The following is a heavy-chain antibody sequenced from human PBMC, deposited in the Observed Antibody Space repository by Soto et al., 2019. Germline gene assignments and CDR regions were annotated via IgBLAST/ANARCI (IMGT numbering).Heavy chain of an antibody. D-gene: IGHD1-20*01. CDR3: ARVRYNWNDDAKYYFDY. CDR2: IYYSGST. V-gene: IGHV4-59*01. Sequence: QVQLQESGPGLVKPSETLSLTCTVSGGSISSYYWSWIRQPPGKGLEWIGYIYYSGSTNYNPSLKSRVTISVDTSKNQFSLKLSSVTAADTAVYYCARVRYNWNDDAKYYFDYWGQGTLVTVSS. CDR1: GGSISSYY. J-gene: IGHJ4*02.